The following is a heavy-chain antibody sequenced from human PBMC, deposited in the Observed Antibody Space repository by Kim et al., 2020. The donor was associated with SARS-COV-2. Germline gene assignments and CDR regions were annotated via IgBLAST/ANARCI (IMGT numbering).Heavy chain of an antibody. V-gene: IGHV3-15*01. CDR2: IKSKTDGGTT. D-gene: IGHD1-7*01. CDR1: GFTFSNAW. J-gene: IGHJ4*02. CDR3: TTPWVYNWNYGFDY. Sequence: GGSLRLSCAASGFTFSNAWMSWVRQAPGKGLEWVGRIKSKTDGGTTDYAAPVKGRFTISRDDSKNTLYLQMNSLKTEDTAVYYCTTPWVYNWNYGFDYWGQGTLVTVSS.